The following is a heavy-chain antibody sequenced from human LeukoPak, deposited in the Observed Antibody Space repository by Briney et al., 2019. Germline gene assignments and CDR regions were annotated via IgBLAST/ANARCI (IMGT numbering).Heavy chain of an antibody. CDR3: ARSEDCSGGSCYSDY. Sequence: SETPSLTCAVYGGSFSGYYWSWIRQPPGKGLEWIGEINHSGSTNYNPSLKSRVTISVDTSKNQFSLKLSSVTAADTAVYYCARSEDCSGGSCYSDYWGQGTLVTVSS. J-gene: IGHJ4*02. D-gene: IGHD2-15*01. V-gene: IGHV4-34*01. CDR2: INHSGST. CDR1: GGSFSGYY.